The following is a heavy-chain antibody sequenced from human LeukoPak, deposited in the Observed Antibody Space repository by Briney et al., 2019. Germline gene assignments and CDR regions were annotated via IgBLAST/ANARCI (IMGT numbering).Heavy chain of an antibody. Sequence: ASVKVSCKASGYTFTSYYMHWVRQAPGQGLEWMGWMNPKSGGTNYAQKFEARVTMNRDTSTSTAYMELSRLRFDDTAVYYCARSPDILTGEKFDYWGQGTLVTVSS. J-gene: IGHJ4*02. V-gene: IGHV1-2*02. CDR2: MNPKSGGT. D-gene: IGHD3-9*01. CDR3: ARSPDILTGEKFDY. CDR1: GYTFTSYY.